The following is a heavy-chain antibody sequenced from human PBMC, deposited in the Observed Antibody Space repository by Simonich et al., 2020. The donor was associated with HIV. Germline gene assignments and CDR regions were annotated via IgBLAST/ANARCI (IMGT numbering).Heavy chain of an antibody. V-gene: IGHV3-48*03. J-gene: IGHJ1*01. CDR2: MSRRDSTI. CDR1: GFTFTSYE. CDR3: ARVWGGDYSALQY. Sequence: EVQLVESGGGLVQPGGSLRLSCAASGFTFTSYEMNWVRQAPGKVLEGVSYMSRRDSTIYYADSVKGRFTISRDNAKNSLYLQMNSLRPEDTAVYYCARVWGGDYSALQYWGQGTLVTVSS. D-gene: IGHD7-27*01.